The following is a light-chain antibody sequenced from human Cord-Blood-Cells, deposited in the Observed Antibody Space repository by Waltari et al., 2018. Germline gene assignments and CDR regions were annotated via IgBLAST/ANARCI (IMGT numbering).Light chain of an antibody. V-gene: IGLV2-14*01. CDR1: SSDVGGYNY. CDR3: SSYTSSSTLVV. Sequence: QSALTQPASVSGSPGQSITISCTGTSSDVGGYNYVSWYQQHPGKAPKLMINDVSNRPSGVSNRFSGSKSGNPASLTISGLQAEDEADYYCSSYTSSSTLVVFGGGTKLTVL. CDR2: DVS. J-gene: IGLJ2*01.